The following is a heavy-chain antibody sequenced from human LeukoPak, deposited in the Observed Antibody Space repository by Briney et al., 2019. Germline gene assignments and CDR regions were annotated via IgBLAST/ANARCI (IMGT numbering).Heavy chain of an antibody. Sequence: ASVKVSCKASGYTFSGYYMHRVRQAPGQGLEWMGWINPNSGGTNYAQKFQGRVTMTRDTSISTAYMELSRLRSDDTAVYYCARNSDSGWCPNYWGQGTLVTVSS. V-gene: IGHV1-2*02. D-gene: IGHD6-19*01. CDR1: GYTFSGYY. CDR3: ARNSDSGWCPNY. CDR2: INPNSGGT. J-gene: IGHJ4*02.